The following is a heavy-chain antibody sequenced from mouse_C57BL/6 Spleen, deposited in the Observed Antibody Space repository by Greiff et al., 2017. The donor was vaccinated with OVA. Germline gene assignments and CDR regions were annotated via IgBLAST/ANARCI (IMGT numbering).Heavy chain of an antibody. Sequence: VHLVESGPGLVQPSQSLSITCTVSGFSLTSYGVHWVRQSPGKGLEWLGVIWSGGSTDYNAAFISRLSISKDNSKSQVFFKMNSLQADDTAIYYCARDGLANWAFFDYWGQGTTLTVSS. CDR1: GFSLTSYG. CDR2: IWSGGST. J-gene: IGHJ2*01. V-gene: IGHV2-2*01. CDR3: ARDGLANWAFFDY. D-gene: IGHD4-1*01.